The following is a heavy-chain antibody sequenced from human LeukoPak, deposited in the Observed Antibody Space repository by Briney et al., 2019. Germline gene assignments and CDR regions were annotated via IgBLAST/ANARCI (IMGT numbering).Heavy chain of an antibody. J-gene: IGHJ6*03. CDR2: INPNSGGT. D-gene: IGHD1-7*01. CDR3: ARGGNYGPDYYYYYYYMDV. V-gene: IGHV1-2*02. Sequence: ASVKVSCKASGYTFTGYYMHWVRQAPGQGLEWMGWINPNSGGTNYAQKFQGRVTMTRDTSISTAYMELSRLRSDDTAVYYCARGGNYGPDYYYYYYYMDVWGKGTTVTISS. CDR1: GYTFTGYY.